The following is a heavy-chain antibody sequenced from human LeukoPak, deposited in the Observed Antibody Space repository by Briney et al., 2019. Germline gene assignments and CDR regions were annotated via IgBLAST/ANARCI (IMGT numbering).Heavy chain of an antibody. CDR3: AKGTYSSGWY. Sequence: GGSLRLSCAASGFTFSSYAMNWVRQAPGKGLEWVSTISDRSDKTYYADSVKGRFTISRDNSKNTLYLQMNSLRAEDTAVYYCAKGTYSSGWYWGQGTLVTVSS. CDR2: ISDRSDKT. J-gene: IGHJ4*02. D-gene: IGHD6-19*01. CDR1: GFTFSSYA. V-gene: IGHV3-23*01.